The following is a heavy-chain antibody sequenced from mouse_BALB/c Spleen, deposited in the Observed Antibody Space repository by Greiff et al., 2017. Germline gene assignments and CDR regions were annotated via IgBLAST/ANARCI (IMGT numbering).Heavy chain of an antibody. Sequence: VQLQQSGAELVKPGASVKLSCTASGFNIKDTYMHWVKQRPEQGLEWIGRIDPANGNTKYDPKFQGKATIPADTSSNTAYLQLSSLTSEDTAVYYCASGYGSAWFAYWGQGTLVTVSA. CDR1: GFNIKDTY. V-gene: IGHV14-3*02. CDR3: ASGYGSAWFAY. CDR2: IDPANGNT. D-gene: IGHD1-1*01. J-gene: IGHJ3*01.